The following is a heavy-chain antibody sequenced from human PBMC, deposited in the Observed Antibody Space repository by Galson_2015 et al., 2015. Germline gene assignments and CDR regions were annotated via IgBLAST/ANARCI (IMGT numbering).Heavy chain of an antibody. V-gene: IGHV3-11*05. Sequence: SLRLSCAASGFTFRDNYMSWIRQAPGKGLEWVSFISSSSSYTNYADSVKGRFTISRDNANNSLYLQMNSLRAEDTAVYFCARDGGSSGWLFDSWGQGTLVTV. CDR1: GFTFRDNY. D-gene: IGHD6-19*01. CDR3: ARDGGSSGWLFDS. CDR2: ISSSSSYT. J-gene: IGHJ4*02.